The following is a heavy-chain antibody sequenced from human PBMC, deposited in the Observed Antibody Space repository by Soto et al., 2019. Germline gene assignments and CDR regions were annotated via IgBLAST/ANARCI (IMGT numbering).Heavy chain of an antibody. V-gene: IGHV4-31*03. CDR1: GGSISSGGYY. Sequence: TSETLSLTCTVSGGSISSGGYYWSWIRQHPGKGLEWIGYIYYSGSTYYNPSLKSRVTISVDTSKNQFSLKLSSVTAADTAVYYCAREKGGYCSGGSCYPMAWFDPWGQGTLVTVSS. CDR3: AREKGGYCSGGSCYPMAWFDP. CDR2: IYYSGST. D-gene: IGHD2-15*01. J-gene: IGHJ5*02.